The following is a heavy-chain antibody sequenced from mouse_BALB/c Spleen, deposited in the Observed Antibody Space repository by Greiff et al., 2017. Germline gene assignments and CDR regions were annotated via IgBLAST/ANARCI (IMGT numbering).Heavy chain of an antibody. V-gene: IGHV3-8*02. CDR1: GDSITSGY. CDR2: ISYSGST. CDR3: ANDYYGSSYNWYFDV. Sequence: VQLQQSGPSLVKPSQTLSLTCSVTGDSITSGYWNWIRKFPGNKLEYMGYISYSGSTYYNPSLKSRISITRDTSKNQYYLQLNSVTTEDTATYYCANDYYGSSYNWYFDVWGAGTTVTVSS. D-gene: IGHD1-1*01. J-gene: IGHJ1*01.